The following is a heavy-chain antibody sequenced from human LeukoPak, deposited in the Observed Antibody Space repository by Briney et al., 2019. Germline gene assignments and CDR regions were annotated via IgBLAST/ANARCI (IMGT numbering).Heavy chain of an antibody. CDR3: AKAASSSWPSYYYGMDV. D-gene: IGHD6-13*01. V-gene: IGHV3-23*01. CDR1: GFIFSSYS. J-gene: IGHJ6*02. Sequence: GGSLRLSCAASGFIFSSYSMSWVRQAPGKGLEWVSVITGSGGNTYYADSVKGRFTISKDNSKNTVYLQMSSLRVDDTAVYYYAKAASSSWPSYYYGMDVWGQGTTVTVSS. CDR2: ITGSGGNT.